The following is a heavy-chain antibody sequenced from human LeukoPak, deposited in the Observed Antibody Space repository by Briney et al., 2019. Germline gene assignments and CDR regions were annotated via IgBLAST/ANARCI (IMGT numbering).Heavy chain of an antibody. J-gene: IGHJ3*02. CDR2: ISAYNGNT. CDR3: AREYSGKSSGGAFDI. D-gene: IGHD6-25*01. Sequence: ASVKVSCKASGYTFTSYGISWVRQAPGQGLEWMGWISAYNGNTNYAQKLQGRVTMTTDTSTSTAYMELRSLRSDDTAVYYCAREYSGKSSGGAFDIWGQGTMVTVSS. V-gene: IGHV1-18*01. CDR1: GYTFTSYG.